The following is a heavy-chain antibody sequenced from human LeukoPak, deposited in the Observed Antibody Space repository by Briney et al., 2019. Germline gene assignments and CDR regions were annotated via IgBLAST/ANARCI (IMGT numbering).Heavy chain of an antibody. CDR1: GYSISRGYY. D-gene: IGHD1-14*01. CDR2: IDHSGST. J-gene: IGHJ4*02. Sequence: SETLSLTCAVLGYSISRGYYWGWIRQPPGKGLEWIGSIDHSGSTYYNPSLKSRVTILVDTSKNQFSLKLNSVTAADTAVYYCAREVFRASPFDYWGQGTLVTVSS. CDR3: AREVFRASPFDY. V-gene: IGHV4-38-2*02.